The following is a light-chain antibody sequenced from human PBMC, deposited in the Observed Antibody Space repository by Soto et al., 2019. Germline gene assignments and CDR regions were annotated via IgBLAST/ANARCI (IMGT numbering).Light chain of an antibody. CDR1: SGHSSYA. J-gene: IGLJ3*02. V-gene: IGLV4-69*01. CDR2: VNSDGSH. Sequence: QAVVTQSPSASASLGASVKLTCSLSSGHSSYAIAWHQQQPERGPRYLMEVNSDGSHNKGDGIPDRFSGSSSGAERYLTISSLQSEDEADYYCQTWGSGIVVFGGGTKLTVL. CDR3: QTWGSGIVV.